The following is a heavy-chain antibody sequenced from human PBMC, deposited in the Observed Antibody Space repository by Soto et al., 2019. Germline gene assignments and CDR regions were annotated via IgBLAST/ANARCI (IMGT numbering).Heavy chain of an antibody. Sequence: SVKVSCKASGGTFSSYAISWVRQAPGQGLEWMGGIIPIFGTANYAQKFQGRVTITADESTTTAYMELSSLRSEDTAVYYCARDLKSYYDSSGYSYYYYGMDVWGQGTTVTVSS. CDR2: IIPIFGTA. V-gene: IGHV1-69*13. CDR3: ARDLKSYYDSSGYSYYYYGMDV. CDR1: GGTFSSYA. J-gene: IGHJ6*02. D-gene: IGHD3-22*01.